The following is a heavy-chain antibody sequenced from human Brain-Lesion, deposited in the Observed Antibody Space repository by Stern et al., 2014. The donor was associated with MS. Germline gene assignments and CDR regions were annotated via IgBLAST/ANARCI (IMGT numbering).Heavy chain of an antibody. CDR1: GYTFTGYY. J-gene: IGHJ6*02. V-gene: IGHV1-2*02. CDR2: INPNTGGT. CDR3: ARDQRGITIFGVVTDYYYLGMDV. D-gene: IGHD3-3*01. Sequence: VQLVESGAEVKKPGASVKVSCTTSGYTFTGYYLHWVRQAPGQGLEWLAWINPNTGGTKYAQKFQGRVTMSRDTSISTAYVELSSLTSDDTAVYYCARDQRGITIFGVVTDYYYLGMDVWGQGTTVTVSS.